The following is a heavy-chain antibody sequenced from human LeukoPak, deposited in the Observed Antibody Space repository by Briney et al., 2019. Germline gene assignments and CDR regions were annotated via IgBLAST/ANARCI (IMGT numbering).Heavy chain of an antibody. J-gene: IGHJ4*02. CDR3: TRDRSRAEDD. D-gene: IGHD1-14*01. CDR2: VNQGGSDK. V-gene: IGHV3-7*01. CDR1: GFTFSGHW. Sequence: GGSLRLSCAASGFTFSGHWMSWVRQAPGKGLEWVANVNQGGSDKYYVDSVKGRFTTSRDNANNLLYLQMNSLRGEDTAVYYCTRDRSRAEDDWGQGTLVTVSS.